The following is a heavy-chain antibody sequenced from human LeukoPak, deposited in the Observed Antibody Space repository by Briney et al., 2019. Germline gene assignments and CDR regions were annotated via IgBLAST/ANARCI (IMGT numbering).Heavy chain of an antibody. CDR1: GFTFDVYG. CDR3: ARDLQGSFDWVFRSAFDS. D-gene: IGHD3-9*01. Sequence: GGSLRLSCAASGFTFDVYGMSWVRQAPGKGLEWVSGTNWNGGSTSYADSVKGRFTISRDNAKNPVHLQMNSLRAEDTALYYCARDLQGSFDWVFRSAFDSWGQGTMVTVSS. CDR2: TNWNGGST. V-gene: IGHV3-20*04. J-gene: IGHJ3*02.